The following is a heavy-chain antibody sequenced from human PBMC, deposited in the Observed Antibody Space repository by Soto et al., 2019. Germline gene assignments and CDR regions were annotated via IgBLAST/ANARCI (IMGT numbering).Heavy chain of an antibody. CDR3: ARGTYSSTTVTIMDY. Sequence: PGGSLRLSCAASGFTFTRHSMNWVRQAAGKGLEWISYISDSSGTIYYADSVKGRFTISRDNVQNSLYLQMNSLRDEDTAVYYCARGTYSSTTVTIMDYWGQGTKVTVYS. V-gene: IGHV3-48*02. CDR1: GFTFTRHS. D-gene: IGHD4-17*01. CDR2: ISDSSGTI. J-gene: IGHJ4*02.